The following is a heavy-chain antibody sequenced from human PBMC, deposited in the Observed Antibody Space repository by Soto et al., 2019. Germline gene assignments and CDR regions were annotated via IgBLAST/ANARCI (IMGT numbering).Heavy chain of an antibody. Sequence: SETLSLTCSFSGDSVTSHYFTWIRQSPEKGLEWIGYMHYTGFSHYNPSLKSRLTISVDKSKNQFTLQLTSVTVADTAVYYCAKVASPRGSSSTSCYKSSIAARPCYYGMDVWGQGTTVTVSS. V-gene: IGHV4-59*02. D-gene: IGHD2-2*02. J-gene: IGHJ6*02. CDR3: AKVASPRGSSSTSCYKSSIAARPCYYGMDV. CDR1: GDSVTSHY. CDR2: MHYTGFS.